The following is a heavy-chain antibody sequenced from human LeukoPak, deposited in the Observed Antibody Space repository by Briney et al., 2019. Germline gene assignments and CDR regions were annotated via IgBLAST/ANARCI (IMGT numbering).Heavy chain of an antibody. CDR1: GFTFSGYS. CDR2: IYTTGNT. D-gene: IGHD3-22*01. V-gene: IGHV3-53*01. Sequence: GGSLRLSCAASGFTFSGYSMNWVRQAPGKGLEWVSFIYTTGNTHNSDSVKGRFTISRDSSKNTLYLQMNSLRAEDTAVYYCARRAGDYSHPYDYWGQGTLVTVSS. J-gene: IGHJ4*02. CDR3: ARRAGDYSHPYDY.